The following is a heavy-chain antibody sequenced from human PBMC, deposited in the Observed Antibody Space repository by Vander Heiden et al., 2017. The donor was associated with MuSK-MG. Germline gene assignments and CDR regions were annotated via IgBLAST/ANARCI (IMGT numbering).Heavy chain of an antibody. V-gene: IGHV4-34*01. CDR2: INHSGST. CDR3: ARGRASDYGGNSYFDY. CDR1: GWSFSGYY. J-gene: IGHJ4*02. D-gene: IGHD4-17*01. Sequence: VQLQQWGAGLLKPSATLSLTCAVYGWSFSGYYWSWIRQPPGKGLEWIGEINHSGSTNYNPSLKSRVTISVDTSKNQFSLKLSSVTAADTAVYYCARGRASDYGGNSYFDYWGQGTLVTVSS.